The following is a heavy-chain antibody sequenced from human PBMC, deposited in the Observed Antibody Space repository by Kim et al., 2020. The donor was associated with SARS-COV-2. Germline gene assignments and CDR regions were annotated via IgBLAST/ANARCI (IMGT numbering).Heavy chain of an antibody. D-gene: IGHD2-15*01. Sequence: GGSLRLSCAASGFTVSSNYMSWVRQAPGKGLEWVSVIYSGGSTYYADSVKGRFTISRDNSKNTLYLQMNSLRAEDTAVYYCARATWWVPETDYWGQGTLVTVSS. V-gene: IGHV3-66*01. CDR1: GFTVSSNY. J-gene: IGHJ4*02. CDR3: ARATWWVPETDY. CDR2: IYSGGST.